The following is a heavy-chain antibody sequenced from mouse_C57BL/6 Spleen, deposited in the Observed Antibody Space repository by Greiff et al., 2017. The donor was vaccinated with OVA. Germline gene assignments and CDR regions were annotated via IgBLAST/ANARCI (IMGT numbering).Heavy chain of an antibody. CDR3: ARSNYSFAY. CDR1: GYTFTDYN. D-gene: IGHD2-5*01. V-gene: IGHV1-22*01. Sequence: EVQRVESGPELVKPGASVKMSCKASGYTFTDYNMHWVKQSHGKSLEWIGYINPNNGGTSYNQKFKGKATLTVNKSSSTAYMELRSLTSEDSAVYYCARSNYSFAYWGQGTLVTVSA. CDR2: INPNNGGT. J-gene: IGHJ3*01.